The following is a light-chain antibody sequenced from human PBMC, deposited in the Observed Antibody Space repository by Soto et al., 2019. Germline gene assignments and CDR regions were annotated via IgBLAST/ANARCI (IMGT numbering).Light chain of an antibody. CDR1: QSINSW. Sequence: DIHMTQSASTLSASLGDRVTITCRASQSINSWLAWYQQKPGKAPKFLIYDASSLESGVPSRFSGSGSGTELTLTIRSLQPDDFATYSCQQYNSYFWTFGQGTKVDLK. V-gene: IGKV1-5*01. CDR3: QQYNSYFWT. CDR2: DAS. J-gene: IGKJ1*01.